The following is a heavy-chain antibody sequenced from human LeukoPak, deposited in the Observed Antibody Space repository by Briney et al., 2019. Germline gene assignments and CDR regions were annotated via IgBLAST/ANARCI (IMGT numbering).Heavy chain of an antibody. CDR3: ARVIVATNAFDAFDI. V-gene: IGHV3-30*14. J-gene: IGHJ3*02. Sequence: GGSLRLSCAASGFTFSSYAMHWVRQAPGKGLEWVAVISYDGSNKYYADSVKGRFTISGDNSKNTLYLQINSLRAEDTAVYYCARVIVATNAFDAFDIWGQGTMVTVSA. D-gene: IGHD5-12*01. CDR1: GFTFSSYA. CDR2: ISYDGSNK.